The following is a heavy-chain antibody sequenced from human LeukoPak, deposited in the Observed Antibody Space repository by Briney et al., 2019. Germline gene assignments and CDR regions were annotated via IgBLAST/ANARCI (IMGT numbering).Heavy chain of an antibody. Sequence: PGGSPRLSCAASGFTFSSYWMSWVRQAPGKGLEWVANIKQDGSEKYYVDSVKGRFTISRDNAKNSLYLQMNSLRAEDTAVYYCARELDDSWKDYWGQGTLVTVSS. CDR1: GFTFSSYW. CDR2: IKQDGSEK. J-gene: IGHJ4*02. CDR3: ARELDDSWKDY. V-gene: IGHV3-7*01. D-gene: IGHD1-1*01.